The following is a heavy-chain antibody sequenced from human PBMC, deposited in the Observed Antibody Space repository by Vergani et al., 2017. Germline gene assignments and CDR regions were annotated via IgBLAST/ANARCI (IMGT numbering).Heavy chain of an antibody. J-gene: IGHJ5*02. CDR1: GDSVSSNSAA. D-gene: IGHD3-10*01. CDR3: ARRDGLTMVRGVIITGGWFDP. Sequence: QVQLQQSGPGLVKPSQTLSLTCAISGDSVSSNSAAWNWIRQSPSRGLEWLGRTYYRSKWYNDYAVSVKSRITINPDTSKNQFSLQLNSVTPEDTAVYYCARRDGLTMVRGVIITGGWFDPWGQGTLVTVSS. CDR2: TYYRSKWYN. V-gene: IGHV6-1*01.